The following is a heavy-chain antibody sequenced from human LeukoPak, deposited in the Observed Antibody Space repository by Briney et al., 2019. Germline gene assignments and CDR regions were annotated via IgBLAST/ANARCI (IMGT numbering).Heavy chain of an antibody. CDR1: GDSISSGDYY. V-gene: IGHV4-61*02. Sequence: SETLSLTCTVSGDSISSGDYYWSWIRQPAGKGLEWIGRISSSGSTNYNPSLKSRVTISVDTSKNQFSLKLSSVTAADTAVYFCARGPYSYDSSGAFDIWGRGTMVTVSS. CDR3: ARGPYSYDSSGAFDI. D-gene: IGHD3-22*01. CDR2: ISSSGST. J-gene: IGHJ3*02.